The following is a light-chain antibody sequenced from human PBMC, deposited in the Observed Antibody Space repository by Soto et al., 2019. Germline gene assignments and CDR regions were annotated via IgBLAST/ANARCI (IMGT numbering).Light chain of an antibody. CDR3: SSDTTSNTRPIV. CDR1: SSDVGGYNY. V-gene: IGLV2-14*03. CDR2: DVS. J-gene: IGLJ1*01. Sequence: QSALTQPASVSGSPGQSITISCTGTSSDVGGYNYVSWYQHHPGKAPKLIIYDVSNRPSGVSNRFSGSKSGNTASLTISGLQPEDEVDYYCSSDTTSNTRPIVFGTGTKVTVL.